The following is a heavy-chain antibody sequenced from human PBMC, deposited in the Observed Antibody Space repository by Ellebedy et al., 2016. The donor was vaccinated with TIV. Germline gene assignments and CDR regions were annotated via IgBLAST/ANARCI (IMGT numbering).Heavy chain of an antibody. D-gene: IGHD1-20*01. Sequence: SETLSLTCTVSGGSISSGGYYWSWIRQHPGKGLEWIGYIYYGGRNYYNPSLKSRVTISADTSKNQFSLKLSSVTAADTAVYYCARDRYNWNDKYWFDPWGQGTLVIVSS. V-gene: IGHV4-31*03. J-gene: IGHJ5*02. CDR3: ARDRYNWNDKYWFDP. CDR2: IYYGGRN. CDR1: GGSISSGGYY.